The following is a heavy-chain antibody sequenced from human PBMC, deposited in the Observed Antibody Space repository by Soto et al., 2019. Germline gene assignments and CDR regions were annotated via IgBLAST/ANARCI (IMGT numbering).Heavy chain of an antibody. D-gene: IGHD3-3*01. Sequence: EVQLVESGGGLVQPGGSLRLSCAASGFTFSSYWMSWVRQAPGKGLEWVANIKQDGSEKYYVDSVKGRFTISRDNAKNSLYLQINSLRAEDTAVYYCASYDFWSGYYNPIDYWGQGTLVTVSS. V-gene: IGHV3-7*01. CDR2: IKQDGSEK. J-gene: IGHJ4*02. CDR3: ASYDFWSGYYNPIDY. CDR1: GFTFSSYW.